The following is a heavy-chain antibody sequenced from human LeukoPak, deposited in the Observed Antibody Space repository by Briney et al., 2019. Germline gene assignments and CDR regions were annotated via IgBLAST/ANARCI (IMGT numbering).Heavy chain of an antibody. CDR2: VSKDTVTK. Sequence: GTSLRLSCAASGFSLTHDAIHWVRQAPGKGLEWVAVVSKDTVTKFYRDSVKGRFTVSTDSSKNTAYLQMTGLRSEDTAVYYCAGDRWRGAPDYFDCWGQGTLVTVSS. CDR1: GFSLTHDA. J-gene: IGHJ4*02. D-gene: IGHD1-26*01. CDR3: AGDRWRGAPDYFDC. V-gene: IGHV3-30*03.